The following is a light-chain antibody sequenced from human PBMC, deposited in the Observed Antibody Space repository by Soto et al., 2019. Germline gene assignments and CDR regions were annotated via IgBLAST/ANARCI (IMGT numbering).Light chain of an antibody. CDR3: SSNAVIINVV. J-gene: IGLJ3*02. CDR1: SSDVGGYNY. CDR2: EVT. V-gene: IGLV2-8*01. Sequence: QSALTQPPSASGSPGQSVTISCTGTSSDVGGYNYVSWYQQHPGKAPKLIIYEVTKRPSGVPDRFSGSKSGNTASLTVSGLLAEDEADYYCSSNAVIINVVFGGGTKLTVL.